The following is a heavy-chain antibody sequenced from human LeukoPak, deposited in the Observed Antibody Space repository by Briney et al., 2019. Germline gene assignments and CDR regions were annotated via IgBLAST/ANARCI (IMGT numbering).Heavy chain of an antibody. V-gene: IGHV3-33*01. D-gene: IGHD3-10*01. Sequence: GGSLRLSCAASGFSFSTYAMHWVRQAPGKGLEWVALIWHDASHTFYTDSVKGRFTISRDNSKNTVYLQMNSLGGEDTAVYYCAREISGSGSYPDYWGQGTLVTVSS. CDR3: AREISGSGSYPDY. CDR1: GFSFSTYA. J-gene: IGHJ4*02. CDR2: IWHDASHT.